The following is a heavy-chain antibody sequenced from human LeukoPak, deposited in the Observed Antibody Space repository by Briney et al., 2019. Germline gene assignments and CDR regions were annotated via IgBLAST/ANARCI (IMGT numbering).Heavy chain of an antibody. V-gene: IGHV3-30*18. CDR3: AKAVLLWFGELSGFDY. J-gene: IGHJ4*02. Sequence: GGSLRLSCAASGFTFSTYAMHWVRQAPGKGLEWVAVISYDGSNKYYADSVKGRFTISRDNSKNTLYLQMNSLRAEDTAVYYCAKAVLLWFGELSGFDYWGQGTLVTVSS. D-gene: IGHD3-10*01. CDR1: GFTFSTYA. CDR2: ISYDGSNK.